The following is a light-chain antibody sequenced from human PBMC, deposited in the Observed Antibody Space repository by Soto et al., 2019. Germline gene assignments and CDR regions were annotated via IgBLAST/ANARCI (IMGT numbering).Light chain of an antibody. V-gene: IGKV1-5*03. CDR2: KSS. Sequence: DIQMNQYPSTLSASEGDRVTISCRASQSVSIWLAWYQQKPGRAPKLLIYKSSILESGVPSRFSGSGSGTEFTLTISSLQPDDFATYYCQQFNTSPWTFGQGTKV. CDR3: QQFNTSPWT. CDR1: QSVSIW. J-gene: IGKJ1*01.